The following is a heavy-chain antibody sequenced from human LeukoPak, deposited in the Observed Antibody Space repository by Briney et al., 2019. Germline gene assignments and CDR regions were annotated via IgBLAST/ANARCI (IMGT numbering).Heavy chain of an antibody. CDR1: GGSISSYY. J-gene: IGHJ4*02. CDR3: AREQGLVGGYSYGYDS. V-gene: IGHV4-59*01. Sequence: SETLSLTCTVSGGSISSYYWSWIRQPPGKGLEWIGYIYYSGSTNYNPSLKSRVTISVDTSKNQFSLKLSSVTAVDMAVYYCAREQGLVGGYSYGYDSWGQGTLVTVSS. CDR2: IYYSGST. D-gene: IGHD5-18*01.